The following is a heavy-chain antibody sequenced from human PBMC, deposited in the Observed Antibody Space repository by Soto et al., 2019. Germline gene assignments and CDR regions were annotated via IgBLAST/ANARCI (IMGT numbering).Heavy chain of an antibody. CDR3: VEGWNYF. J-gene: IGHJ4*02. CDR1: GFMFSSAW. V-gene: IGHV3-15*01. D-gene: IGHD1-1*01. Sequence: EVQMVQSGGDLVKPGGSLRLSCVTSGFMFSSAWMSWVRQAPGKGLEWVARIKSKADGGARDYAAPVKGRFTISRDDSKNTVYLQMNSLRAEDTAVYYCVEGWNYFWGQGTLVTVSS. CDR2: IKSKADGGAR.